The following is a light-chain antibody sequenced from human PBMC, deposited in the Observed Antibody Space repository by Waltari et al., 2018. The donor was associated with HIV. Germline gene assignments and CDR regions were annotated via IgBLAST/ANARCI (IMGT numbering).Light chain of an antibody. V-gene: IGKV2-30*01. Sequence: VVMPQSPLSPPVPLGQQASISCRSSQSLVYSDGNTYLNWFHQRPGQSPRRLIYQVSNRDSGVPDRFSGSGSGTDFTLKISRVEAEDVGLYYCMQGTHWPYTFGQGTKLEIK. CDR3: MQGTHWPYT. J-gene: IGKJ2*01. CDR1: QSLVYSDGNTY. CDR2: QVS.